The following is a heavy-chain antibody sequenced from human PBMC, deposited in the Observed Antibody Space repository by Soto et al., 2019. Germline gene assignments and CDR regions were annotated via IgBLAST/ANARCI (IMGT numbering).Heavy chain of an antibody. CDR2: INQDGTKI. CDR3: ARGEEWLLWSLQRVFDK. Sequence: GGSLRLSCAASGSSISSHWMSWVRQAPGKGLEWVANINQDGTKIHYGDSVKGRFTISRDNAKDSLHLQLSSLRADDTAVYFCARGEEWLLWSLQRVFDKWGQGTLVTVSS. J-gene: IGHJ4*02. V-gene: IGHV3-7*03. D-gene: IGHD3-3*01. CDR1: GSSISSHW.